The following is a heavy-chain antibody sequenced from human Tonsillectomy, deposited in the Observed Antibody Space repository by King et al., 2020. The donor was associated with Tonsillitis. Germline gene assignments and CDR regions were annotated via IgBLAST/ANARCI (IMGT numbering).Heavy chain of an antibody. V-gene: IGHV4-30-2*01. CDR3: ARGPFSYCGGDCPPYYFDY. CDR1: GGSISSGGYS. CDR2: IYHSGST. J-gene: IGHJ4*02. D-gene: IGHD2-21*01. Sequence: QLQESGSGLVKPSQTLSLTCAVSGGSISSGGYSWGWIRQPPGKGLEWIGYIYHSGSTYYNPSLKSRVTISVDSSKNQFSLKLSSVTAADTAVYYCARGPFSYCGGDCPPYYFDYWGQGTLVTVSS.